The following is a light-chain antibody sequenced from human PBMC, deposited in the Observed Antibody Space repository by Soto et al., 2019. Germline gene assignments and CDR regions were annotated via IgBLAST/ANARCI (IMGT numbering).Light chain of an antibody. CDR1: SSDVGSYNL. V-gene: IGLV2-23*01. CDR3: CSYAGSSTWV. Sequence: QSVLTQPASVSGSPGQSITISCTGTSSDVGSYNLVSWYQQHPGKAPKLMIYEGSKRPSGVSNRFSGSKSGNTASLTISGLQAEDEADYYCCSYAGSSTWVFGTGTKLPVL. J-gene: IGLJ1*01. CDR2: EGS.